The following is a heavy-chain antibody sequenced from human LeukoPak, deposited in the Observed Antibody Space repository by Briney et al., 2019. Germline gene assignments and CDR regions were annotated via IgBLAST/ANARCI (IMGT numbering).Heavy chain of an antibody. CDR3: ARDGMYYYDSSGYYPRSYYFDY. CDR2: IWYDGSNK. J-gene: IGHJ4*02. D-gene: IGHD3-22*01. Sequence: PGGSLRLSCAASGFTFSSYGMHWVRQAPGKGLEWVAVIWYDGSNKYYADSVKGRFTISRDNSKNTLYLQMNSLRAEDTAVYYCARDGMYYYDSSGYYPRSYYFDYWGQGTLVTVSS. CDR1: GFTFSSYG. V-gene: IGHV3-33*01.